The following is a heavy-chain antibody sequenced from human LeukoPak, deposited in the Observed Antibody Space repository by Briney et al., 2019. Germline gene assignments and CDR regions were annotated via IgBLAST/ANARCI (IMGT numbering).Heavy chain of an antibody. J-gene: IGHJ4*02. V-gene: IGHV3-30-3*01. Sequence: GGSLRLPCRPSGFLLSVFTVLCLRRSPEKGLVWVALISFDESNKYYTDSVKGRFTSSRDNSKNTLYLQMNSLRTEDTAIYYCARDRLLRGLHTSFDDWGQGTLVTVYS. CDR2: ISFDESNK. CDR3: ARDRLLRGLHTSFDD. D-gene: IGHD3-10*01. CDR1: GFLLSVFT.